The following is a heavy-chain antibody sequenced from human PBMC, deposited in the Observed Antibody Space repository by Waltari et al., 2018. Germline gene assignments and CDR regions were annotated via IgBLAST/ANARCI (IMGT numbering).Heavy chain of an antibody. V-gene: IGHV3-74*01. Sequence: VQLVESGGDLVQPGGSLRLSCASSGLTFRSYWMHWVRQAPGTGLVWVSRINTDGSITIYADSVRGRFTISRDNAKNTLYLQMNSLRVDDSAVYYCTRGVAEGFDPWGQGTLVTVSS. CDR1: GLTFRSYW. CDR3: TRGVAEGFDP. CDR2: INTDGSIT. D-gene: IGHD2-15*01. J-gene: IGHJ5*02.